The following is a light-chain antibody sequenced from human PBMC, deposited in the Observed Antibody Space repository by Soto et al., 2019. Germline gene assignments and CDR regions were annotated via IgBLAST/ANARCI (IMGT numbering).Light chain of an antibody. CDR3: QQYNSYSRS. V-gene: IGKV1-5*01. CDR1: QSINTW. CDR2: DAS. J-gene: IGKJ4*01. Sequence: DIQMTQSPSTLSTYKGDRATLSCRASQSINTWLAWYQQKPGKAPKLLIHDASSLQSGVPSRFRGSTSGTEFTLTISSLQPDDFATYYCQQYNSYSRSFGGGTKVDIK.